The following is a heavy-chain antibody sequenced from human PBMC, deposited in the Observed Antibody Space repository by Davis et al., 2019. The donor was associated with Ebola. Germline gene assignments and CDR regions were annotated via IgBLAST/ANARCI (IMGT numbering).Heavy chain of an antibody. CDR3: AKDPLGYTPENDY. J-gene: IGHJ4*02. V-gene: IGHV3-21*01. CDR2: ISSSSGHI. D-gene: IGHD6-13*01. Sequence: PGGSLRLSCAASGFTFSSYAMTWVRQAPGAALYCVSSISSSSGHIYYAKSVKGRFTVSRDNSKNTLYLQMNSLRGDDTAVYFCAKDPLGYTPENDYWGQGTLVTVSS. CDR1: GFTFSSYA.